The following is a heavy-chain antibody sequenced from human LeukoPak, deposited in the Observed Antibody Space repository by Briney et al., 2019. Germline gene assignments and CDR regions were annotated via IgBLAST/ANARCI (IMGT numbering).Heavy chain of an antibody. CDR3: ARGTYSSSWASYYYYYYYMDA. D-gene: IGHD6-13*01. CDR2: IYYSGST. Sequence: SETLSLTCTVSGGSISSSSYYWGWIRQPPGKGLEWIGSIYYSGSTYYNPSLKSRVTISVDTSKNQFSLKLSSVTAADTAVYYCARGTYSSSWASYYYYYYYMDAWGKGTTVTVSS. CDR1: GGSISSSSYY. V-gene: IGHV4-39*07. J-gene: IGHJ6*03.